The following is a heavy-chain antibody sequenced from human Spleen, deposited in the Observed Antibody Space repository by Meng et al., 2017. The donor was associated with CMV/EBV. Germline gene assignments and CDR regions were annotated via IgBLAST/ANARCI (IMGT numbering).Heavy chain of an antibody. D-gene: IGHD2-2*01. J-gene: IGHJ5*02. Sequence: SETLSLTCAVYGGSFSGYYWNWIRQPPGKGLEWIGEINHSGSTNYNPSLKSRVTISVDTSKNQFSLKLSSVTAADTAVYYCARDGGAPVVPAAIGFDPWGQGTLVTVSS. CDR2: INHSGST. CDR1: GGSFSGYY. V-gene: IGHV4-34*01. CDR3: ARDGGAPVVPAAIGFDP.